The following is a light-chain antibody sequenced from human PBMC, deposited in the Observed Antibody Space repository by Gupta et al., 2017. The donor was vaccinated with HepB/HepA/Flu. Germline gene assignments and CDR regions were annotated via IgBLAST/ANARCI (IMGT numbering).Light chain of an antibody. J-gene: IGKJ4*01. CDR3: QQYGSSPPLT. Sequence: ELVLTQSPGTLSLSPGERAPLSCSASQRVSSSYLAWYQQKPGQAPRLLIYGASSMATGIPDRFSGSGSGTDFTLTISRLEPEDFAVYYCQQYGSSPPLTFGGGTKVEIK. CDR2: GAS. V-gene: IGKV3-20*01. CDR1: QRVSSSY.